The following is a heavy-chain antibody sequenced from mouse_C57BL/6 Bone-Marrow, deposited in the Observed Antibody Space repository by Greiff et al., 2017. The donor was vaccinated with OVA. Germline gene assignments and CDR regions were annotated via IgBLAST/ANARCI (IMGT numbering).Heavy chain of an antibody. J-gene: IGHJ1*03. V-gene: IGHV1-64*01. D-gene: IGHD3-1*01. CDR3: ARSGTLCWYFDV. Sequence: QVQLQHPGAELVKPGASVKLSCKASGYTFTSYWMHWVKQRPGQGLEWIGMIHPNSGSTNYNEKFKSKATLTVDKSSSTAYMQLSSLTSEDSAVYYCARSGTLCWYFDVWGTGTTVTVSS. CDR1: GYTFTSYW. CDR2: IHPNSGST.